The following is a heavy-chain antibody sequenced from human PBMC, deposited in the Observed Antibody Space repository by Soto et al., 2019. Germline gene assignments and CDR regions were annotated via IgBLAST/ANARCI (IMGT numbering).Heavy chain of an antibody. Sequence: GASVKDSCKVSGYTLTELSMHWVRQAPGKGLEWMGGFDPEDGETIYAQKFQGRVTMTEDTSTDTAYMELSSLRSEDTAVYYCATAPPSRCGYRYYFDYWGQGTLVTVSS. CDR1: GYTLTELS. J-gene: IGHJ4*02. CDR2: FDPEDGET. D-gene: IGHD5-12*01. V-gene: IGHV1-24*01. CDR3: ATAPPSRCGYRYYFDY.